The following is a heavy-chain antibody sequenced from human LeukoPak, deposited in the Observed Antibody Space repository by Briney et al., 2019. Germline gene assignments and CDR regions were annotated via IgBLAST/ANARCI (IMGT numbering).Heavy chain of an antibody. CDR2: INHSGST. Sequence: SETLSLTCAVYGGSFSGYYWSWIRQPPGKGLEWIGEINHSGSTNYNPSLKSRVTISVDTSKNQFSLKLSSVTAADTAVYYCGRRSRSTWNYRRGDYWGQGTLVTVSS. CDR1: GGSFSGYY. J-gene: IGHJ4*02. D-gene: IGHD1-7*01. CDR3: GRRSRSTWNYRRGDY. V-gene: IGHV4-34*01.